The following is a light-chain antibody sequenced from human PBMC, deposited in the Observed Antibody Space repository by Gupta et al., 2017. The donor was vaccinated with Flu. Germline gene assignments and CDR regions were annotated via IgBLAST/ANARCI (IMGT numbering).Light chain of an antibody. CDR3: QQYNSYLYT. J-gene: IGKJ2*01. CDR2: KAS. Sequence: GDRVTITCRASQSISTWLAWYQQKPGKAPKLLIYKASTLESGVPSRFSGSGSVTEFTLTISSLQPDDFATYYCQQYNSYLYTFGQGTKLEFK. CDR1: QSISTW. V-gene: IGKV1-5*03.